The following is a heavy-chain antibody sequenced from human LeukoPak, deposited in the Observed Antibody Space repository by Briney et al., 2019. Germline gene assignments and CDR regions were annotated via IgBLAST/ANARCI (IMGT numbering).Heavy chain of an antibody. CDR3: ARVDYASGSYFDY. Sequence: AGGPLRLSCAASGFTVNSNYMSWVRQAPGKGLEWASVIYSDGGTYYADSVTGRFTISRDNSKNTLFLQMNSLRAEDTAVYYCARVDYASGSYFDYWGQGTLVTVSS. V-gene: IGHV3-66*01. J-gene: IGHJ4*02. CDR1: GFTVNSNY. D-gene: IGHD3-10*01. CDR2: IYSDGGT.